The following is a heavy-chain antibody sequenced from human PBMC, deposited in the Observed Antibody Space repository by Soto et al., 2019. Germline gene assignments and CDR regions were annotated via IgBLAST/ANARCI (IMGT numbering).Heavy chain of an antibody. Sequence: QVQLVQSGAEVKKPGASVKLSCKASGYIFTNYYIHWVRQAPGQGLEWMAIINPNGGSTNYAQKFQDRVTMTRDTSTSTVYMGLSSLRSEDTAIYYCARGLAAGDYWGQGTLVTVSS. V-gene: IGHV1-46*01. CDR1: GYIFTNYY. CDR3: ARGLAAGDY. CDR2: INPNGGST. J-gene: IGHJ4*02. D-gene: IGHD6-13*01.